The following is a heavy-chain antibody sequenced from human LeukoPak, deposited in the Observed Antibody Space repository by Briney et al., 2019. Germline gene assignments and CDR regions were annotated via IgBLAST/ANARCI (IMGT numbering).Heavy chain of an antibody. CDR1: GGSFSGYY. CDR3: ARKGYTMVRGVSPTLWNYGMDV. Sequence: SETLSLTCAVYGGSFSGYYWSWLRQPPGKGLEWIGEINHSGSTNYNPSLKSRVTISVDTSKNQFSLKLSSVTAADTAVYYCARKGYTMVRGVSPTLWNYGMDVWGQGTTVTVSS. D-gene: IGHD3-10*01. J-gene: IGHJ6*02. V-gene: IGHV4-34*01. CDR2: INHSGST.